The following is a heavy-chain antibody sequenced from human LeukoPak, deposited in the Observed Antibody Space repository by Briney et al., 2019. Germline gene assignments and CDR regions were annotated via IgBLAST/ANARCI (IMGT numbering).Heavy chain of an antibody. V-gene: IGHV4-34*01. Sequence: ASETLSLTCAVFGGSFSGYYWSRIRHPPGKGLEWIGEINHSGSTNYNPSLKSRVTISIDTSKNQFSLKLSSVTAADTAVYYCARLPHTYNWKNKRGYFDYWGQGTLVTVSS. D-gene: IGHD1/OR15-1a*01. CDR3: ARLPHTYNWKNKRGYFDY. J-gene: IGHJ4*02. CDR1: GGSFSGYY. CDR2: INHSGST.